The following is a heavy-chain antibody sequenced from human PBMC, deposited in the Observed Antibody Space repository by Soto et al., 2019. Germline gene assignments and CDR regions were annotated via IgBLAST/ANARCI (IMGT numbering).Heavy chain of an antibody. Sequence: ASVKVSCKASGGTFSSYAISWVRQAPGQGLEWMGGIIPIFGTANYAQEFRGRVTITADESTSTAYMELSSLRSEDTAVYYCAVSRDSVTYIVLVPAANYYYYGMDVWGQGTTVTVSS. J-gene: IGHJ6*02. CDR1: GGTFSSYA. CDR3: AVSRDSVTYIVLVPAANYYYYGMDV. V-gene: IGHV1-69*13. CDR2: IIPIFGTA. D-gene: IGHD2-2*01.